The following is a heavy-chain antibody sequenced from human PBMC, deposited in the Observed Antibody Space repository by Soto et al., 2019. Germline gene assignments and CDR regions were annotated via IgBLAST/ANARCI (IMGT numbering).Heavy chain of an antibody. CDR2: ISYDGSNK. D-gene: IGHD4-17*01. J-gene: IGHJ3*02. CDR3: AKSPNHYGDYFWGGFDI. CDR1: GFPFSSYF. V-gene: IGHV3-30*18. Sequence: GGSLRLSCAVSGFPFSSYFMYWVRQAPGKGLEWVAVISYDGSNKYYADSVKGRFTISRDNSKNTLYLQMNSLRAEDTAVYYCAKSPNHYGDYFWGGFDIWGQGTMVTVSS.